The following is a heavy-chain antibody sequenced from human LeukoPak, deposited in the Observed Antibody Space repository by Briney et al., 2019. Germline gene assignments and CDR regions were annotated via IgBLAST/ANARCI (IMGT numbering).Heavy chain of an antibody. CDR3: ARGVRDDSRGGWAFDI. CDR1: GYSISSGYY. J-gene: IGHJ3*02. D-gene: IGHD3-22*01. Sequence: PSETLSLTCTVSGYSISSGYYWGWIRQPPGKGLEWIGSIYHSGSTYYNPSLKSRVTISVDTSKNQFSLKLSSVTAADTAVYYCARGVRDDSRGGWAFDIWGQGTMVTVSS. CDR2: IYHSGST. V-gene: IGHV4-38-2*02.